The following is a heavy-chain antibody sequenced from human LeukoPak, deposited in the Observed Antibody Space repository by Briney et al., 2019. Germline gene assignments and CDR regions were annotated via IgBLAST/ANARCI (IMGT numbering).Heavy chain of an antibody. V-gene: IGHV1-69*05. D-gene: IGHD3-22*01. J-gene: IGHJ4*02. CDR1: GGTFSSYA. Sequence: GASVKVSCKASGGTFSSYAISWVRQAPGQGLEWMGRIIPIFGTANYAQKFQGRVTITTDESTSTAYMELSSLRSEDTAVYYCATELSSSGYFRFDYWGQGTLVTVSS. CDR2: IIPIFGTA. CDR3: ATELSSSGYFRFDY.